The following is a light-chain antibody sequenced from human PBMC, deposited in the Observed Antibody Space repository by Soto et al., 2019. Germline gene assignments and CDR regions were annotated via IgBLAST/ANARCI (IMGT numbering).Light chain of an antibody. CDR1: SSNIGAGYD. J-gene: IGLJ1*01. V-gene: IGLV1-40*01. Sequence: QSVLTQPPSVSGAPWQRVTISCTGSSSNIGAGYDVHWYQQLPGTAPKLLIYGNSNRPSGVPDRFSGSKSGTSASLAITGLQAEDEADYYCQSYDSSLSVPYVSGTGTKLTVL. CDR2: GNS. CDR3: QSYDSSLSVPYV.